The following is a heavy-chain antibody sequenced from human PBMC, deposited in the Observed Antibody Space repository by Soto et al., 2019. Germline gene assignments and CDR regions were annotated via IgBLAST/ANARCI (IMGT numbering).Heavy chain of an antibody. V-gene: IGHV3-30*18. CDR2: ISYDGSNK. CDR1: GFTFSSYG. J-gene: IGHJ4*02. Sequence: QVQLVESGGGVVQPGRSLGLSCAASGFTFSSYGMHWVRQAPGKGLEWVAVISYDGSNKYYADSVKGRFTISRDNSKNTLYLQMNSLRAEDTAVYYCAKELEYSSSSLDYWGQGTLVTVSS. CDR3: AKELEYSSSSLDY. D-gene: IGHD6-6*01.